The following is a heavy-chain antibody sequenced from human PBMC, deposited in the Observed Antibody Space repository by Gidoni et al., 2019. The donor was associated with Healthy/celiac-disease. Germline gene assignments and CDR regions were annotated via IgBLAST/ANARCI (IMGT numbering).Heavy chain of an antibody. J-gene: IGHJ6*02. CDR2: IYTSGST. CDR3: ARDGMGGRGTMVRGVKYGMDV. D-gene: IGHD3-10*01. Sequence: QVQLQESGPGLVKPSETLSLTCTVSGGSISSYYCSWIRQPAGKGLEWIGRIYTSGSTNYNPSLKSRVTMSVDTSKNQFSLKLSSVTAADTAVYYCARDGMGGRGTMVRGVKYGMDVWGQGTTVTVSS. V-gene: IGHV4-4*07. CDR1: GGSISSYY.